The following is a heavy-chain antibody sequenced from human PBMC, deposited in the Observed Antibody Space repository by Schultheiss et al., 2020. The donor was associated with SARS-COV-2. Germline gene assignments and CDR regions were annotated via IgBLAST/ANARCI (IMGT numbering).Heavy chain of an antibody. J-gene: IGHJ6*02. D-gene: IGHD3-10*01. CDR1: GFTFSSYE. V-gene: IGHV3-48*03. CDR3: ARVIDIGELWVYYYYGMDV. CDR2: VSSSGSVI. Sequence: GGSLRLSCAAIGFTFSSYEMNWVRQAPGKGLEWVSYVSSSGSVIYYADSVKGRFTISRDNAKNSLFLQMSSLRAEDTAVYYCARVIDIGELWVYYYYGMDVWGQGTTVTVSS.